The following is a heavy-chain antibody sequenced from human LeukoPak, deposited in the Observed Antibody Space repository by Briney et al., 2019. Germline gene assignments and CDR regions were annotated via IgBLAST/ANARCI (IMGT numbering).Heavy chain of an antibody. CDR1: GGSISSYY. CDR3: ARDLRGYSYGSDYFDY. Sequence: PSETLSLTRTVSGGSISSYYWSWIRQPPGKGLEWIGYIYYSGSTNYNPSLKSRVTISVDTSKNQFSLKLSSVTAADTAVYYCARDLRGYSYGSDYFDYWGQGTLVTVSS. CDR2: IYYSGST. J-gene: IGHJ4*02. D-gene: IGHD5-18*01. V-gene: IGHV4-59*01.